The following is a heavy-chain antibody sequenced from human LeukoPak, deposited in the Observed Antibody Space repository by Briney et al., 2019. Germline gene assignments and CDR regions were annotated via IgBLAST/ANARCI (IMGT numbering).Heavy chain of an antibody. CDR3: AKGILLSFYFDY. CDR1: GFTFSRCA. D-gene: IGHD2/OR15-2a*01. V-gene: IGHV3-23*01. CDR2: ISASGGST. Sequence: GGSLRLSCAASGFTFSRCAMTWVRQAPGKGLEWVSAISASGGSTDYADSVKGRFTISRDNSKNTLYLQMNSLRAEDTAIYYCAKGILLSFYFDYWGQGTLVTVSS. J-gene: IGHJ4*02.